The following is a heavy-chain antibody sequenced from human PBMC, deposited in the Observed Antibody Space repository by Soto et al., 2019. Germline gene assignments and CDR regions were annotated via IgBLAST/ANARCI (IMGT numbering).Heavy chain of an antibody. J-gene: IGHJ3*02. CDR1: GGSVNSGNYY. V-gene: IGHV4-34*01. D-gene: IGHD1-1*01. CDR2: MSHSGGT. Sequence: QVQLQQWGAGLLKPSETLSLTCAVFGGSVNSGNYYWSWIRQPPGKGLEWIGEMSHSGGTHFNPSLKHRATISVDQSKNQFSLNMSSVTAADTALYYCARVERGTATTVVDAFDIWGPGTRVTVSS. CDR3: ARVERGTATTVVDAFDI.